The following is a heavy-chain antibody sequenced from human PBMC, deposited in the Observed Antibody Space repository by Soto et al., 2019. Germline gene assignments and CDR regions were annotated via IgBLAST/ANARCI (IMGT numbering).Heavy chain of an antibody. CDR2: ISWNSGSI. Sequence: GGSLRLSCAASGFTFDDYAMHWVRQAPGKGLEWVSGISWNSGSIGYADSVKGRFTISRDNAKNSLYLQMNSLRAGDTALYYCAKDRQQLVEYYYYYYMDVWGKGTTVTVSS. J-gene: IGHJ6*03. CDR1: GFTFDDYA. D-gene: IGHD6-13*01. CDR3: AKDRQQLVEYYYYYYMDV. V-gene: IGHV3-9*01.